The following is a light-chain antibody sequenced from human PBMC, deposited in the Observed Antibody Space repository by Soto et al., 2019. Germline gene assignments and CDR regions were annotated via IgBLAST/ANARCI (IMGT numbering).Light chain of an antibody. CDR1: QGFSNF. CDR2: AAS. Sequence: DIQLTQSPSSLSASVGDRVTITCRASQGFSNFLAWYQQKPGKVPNLLIYAASTLQSGVPSRFIGSGSGTEFTLTINSLQPEDVGSSDCQKYNTAPLTFGPGTTVHIK. J-gene: IGKJ3*01. V-gene: IGKV1-27*01. CDR3: QKYNTAPLT.